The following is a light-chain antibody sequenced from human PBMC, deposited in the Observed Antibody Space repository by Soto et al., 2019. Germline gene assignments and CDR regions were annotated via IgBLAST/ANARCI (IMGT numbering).Light chain of an antibody. J-gene: IGKJ1*01. V-gene: IGKV3-20*01. Sequence: EIVLTQSPGTLSLPPGERATLSCRASQSVSSSYLAWYQQKPGQAPRLLIYGASSRATGIPDRFSGSGSGTDFTLTISRLEPEDFAVYYCQQYGSPPTFGQGTKVEIK. CDR1: QSVSSSY. CDR2: GAS. CDR3: QQYGSPPT.